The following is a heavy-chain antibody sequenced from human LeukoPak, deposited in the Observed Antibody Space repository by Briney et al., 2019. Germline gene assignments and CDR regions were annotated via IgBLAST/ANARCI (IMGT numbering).Heavy chain of an antibody. CDR2: IDTNGNT. V-gene: IGHV4-4*07. CDR3: ARVSSSWYQDWYFDL. J-gene: IGHJ2*01. CDR1: GGSISSYY. Sequence: SETLTLTCTVSGGSISSYYWSWIRQPAGKGLEWLGRIDTNGNTNYKPSLKSRVTMSVDTSKNQFSLKLSSVTAADTAVYYCARVSSSWYQDWYFDLWGRGTLVTVSS. D-gene: IGHD6-13*01.